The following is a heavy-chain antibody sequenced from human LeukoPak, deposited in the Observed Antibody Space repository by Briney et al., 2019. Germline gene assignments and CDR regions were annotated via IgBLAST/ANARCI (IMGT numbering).Heavy chain of an antibody. CDR1: GFTFSSYA. CDR3: AKLFRALGSRTTSDY. Sequence: PGGSLRLSCADSGFTFSSYAMSWVRQAPGKGLEWVSAISGSGGSTYYADSVKGRFTISRDNSKNTLYLQMNSLRAEDTAVYYCAKLFRALGSRTTSDYWGQGTLVTASS. V-gene: IGHV3-23*01. D-gene: IGHD2/OR15-2a*01. J-gene: IGHJ4*02. CDR2: ISGSGGST.